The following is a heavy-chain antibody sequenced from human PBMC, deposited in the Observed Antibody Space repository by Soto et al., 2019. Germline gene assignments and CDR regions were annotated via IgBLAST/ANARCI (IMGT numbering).Heavy chain of an antibody. V-gene: IGHV3-33*01. CDR2: IWYDGSNK. CDR1: GFTFSSYG. CDR3: ARDGSSGYSPLFDY. D-gene: IGHD3-22*01. J-gene: IGHJ4*02. Sequence: EGSLRLSCAASGFTFSSYGMHWVRQAPGKGLEWVAVIWYDGSNKYYADSVKGRFTISRDNSKNTLYLQMNSLRAEDTAVYYCARDGSSGYSPLFDYWGQGTLVTVSS.